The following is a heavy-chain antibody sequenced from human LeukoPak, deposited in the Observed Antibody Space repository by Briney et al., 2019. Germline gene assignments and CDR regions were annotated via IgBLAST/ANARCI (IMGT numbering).Heavy chain of an antibody. V-gene: IGHV3-30*03. CDR1: GFSVSNTY. J-gene: IGHJ4*02. D-gene: IGHD3-10*01. Sequence: GGSLRLSCVVSGFSVSNTYMTWVRQAPGKGLEWVAVTSSDLNVKLYADSVKGRFTISRDNSRSTLYLQMNSLRPEDTAIYYCAREGYYGSGSPPSLYFDYWGQGTLVTVSS. CDR3: AREGYYGSGSPPSLYFDY. CDR2: TSSDLNVK.